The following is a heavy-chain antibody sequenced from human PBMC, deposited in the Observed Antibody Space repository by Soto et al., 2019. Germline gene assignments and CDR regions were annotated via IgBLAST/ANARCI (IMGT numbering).Heavy chain of an antibody. V-gene: IGHV4-59*08. CDR2: IYYGGVT. CDR3: AKLWGLDYFDY. Sequence: PSETLSLTCTVSGGSISSSSWTWIRQPPGKGLEWIGYIYYGGVTKYNPSLRSRVTISVDTSKNQFSLRLSSVTATDTAVYYCAKLWGLDYFDYWGQGALVTVSS. D-gene: IGHD3-16*01. CDR1: GGSISSSS. J-gene: IGHJ4*02.